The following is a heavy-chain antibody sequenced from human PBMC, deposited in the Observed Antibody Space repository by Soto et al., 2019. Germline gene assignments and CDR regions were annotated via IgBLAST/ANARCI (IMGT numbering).Heavy chain of an antibody. CDR2: TYYRSKWYS. V-gene: IGHV6-1*01. Sequence: PSQTLSLTCAISGDSVSSTSTAWSWIRQSPSRGLEWLGRTYYRSKWYSDYAVSVKSRITINPDTSKNQFSLKLSSVTAADTAVYYCARHLYSGYVNWFDPWGQGTLVTVSS. CDR1: GDSVSSTSTA. D-gene: IGHD5-12*01. CDR3: ARHLYSGYVNWFDP. J-gene: IGHJ5*02.